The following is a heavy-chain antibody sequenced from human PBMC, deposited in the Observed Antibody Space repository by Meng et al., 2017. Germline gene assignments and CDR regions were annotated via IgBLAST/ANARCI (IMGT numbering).Heavy chain of an antibody. Sequence: GSLRLSCTVSGYSISSGYYWGWIRQPPGKGLEWIGSIYHSGSTYYNPSLKSRVTISVDTSKNQFSLKLSSVTAADTAVYYCARGFSVGYDSSGYYYVPPYFDYWGQGTLVTVSS. CDR3: ARGFSVGYDSSGYYYVPPYFDY. D-gene: IGHD3-22*01. CDR2: IYHSGST. V-gene: IGHV4-38-2*02. J-gene: IGHJ4*02. CDR1: GYSISSGYY.